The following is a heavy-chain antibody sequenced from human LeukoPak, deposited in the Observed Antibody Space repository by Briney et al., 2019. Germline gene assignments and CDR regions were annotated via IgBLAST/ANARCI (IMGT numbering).Heavy chain of an antibody. V-gene: IGHV4-59*12. Sequence: PSETLSLTCTVSGGSISSYYWSWIRQPPGKGLEWIGYIYYSGSTNYNPSLKSRVTISVDTSKNQFSLKPSSVTAADMAVYYCARAGYSYGRNKYNWFDPWGQGTLVTVSS. J-gene: IGHJ5*02. CDR2: IYYSGST. CDR3: ARAGYSYGRNKYNWFDP. CDR1: GGSISSYY. D-gene: IGHD5-18*01.